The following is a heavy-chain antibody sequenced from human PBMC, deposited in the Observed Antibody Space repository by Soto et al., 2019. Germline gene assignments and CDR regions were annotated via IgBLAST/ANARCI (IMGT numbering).Heavy chain of an antibody. CDR1: GGSISSGGYY. Sequence: QVQLQESGPGLVKPSQTLSLTCTVSGGSISSGGYYWSWIRQHPGKGLEWIGYIFYSGSTYYNPSLKSRVTISVDPSKNQFSLKLSSVTAADTAVYYCARKATVTTCFDYWGQGTLVTVSS. J-gene: IGHJ4*02. CDR2: IFYSGST. D-gene: IGHD4-17*01. V-gene: IGHV4-31*03. CDR3: ARKATVTTCFDY.